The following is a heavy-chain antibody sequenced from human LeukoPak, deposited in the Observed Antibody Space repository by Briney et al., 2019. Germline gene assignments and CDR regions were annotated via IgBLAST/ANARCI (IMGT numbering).Heavy chain of an antibody. CDR3: AKGATLPAAIWMGDY. Sequence: GGSLRLSCAASGFTFSSYAMSWVRQAPGKGLERVSAISGSGGSTYYADSVKGRFTSSRDNSKNTLYLQMNSLRAEDTAVYYCAKGATLPAAIWMGDYWGQGTLVTVSS. V-gene: IGHV3-23*01. D-gene: IGHD2-2*02. CDR1: GFTFSSYA. J-gene: IGHJ4*02. CDR2: ISGSGGST.